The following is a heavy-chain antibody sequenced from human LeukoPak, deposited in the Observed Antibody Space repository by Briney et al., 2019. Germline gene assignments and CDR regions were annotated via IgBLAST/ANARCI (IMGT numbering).Heavy chain of an antibody. D-gene: IGHD3-22*01. CDR2: ISSNGGST. J-gene: IGHJ6*02. V-gene: IGHV3-64D*09. CDR1: GFTFSSYA. CDR3: VNPGWYYDSSGYSYYYGMDV. Sequence: GGSLRLSCSASGFTFSSYAMHWVRQAPGKGLEYVSAISSNGGSTYYTDSVKGRFTISRDNAKKTLYLQMSSLRPDDTAVYYCVNPGWYYDSSGYSYYYGMDVWGQGTTVTVSS.